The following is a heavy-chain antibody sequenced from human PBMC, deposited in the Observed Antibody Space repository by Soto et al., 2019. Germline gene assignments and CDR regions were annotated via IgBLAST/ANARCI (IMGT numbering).Heavy chain of an antibody. J-gene: IGHJ4*02. CDR1: GFTFSNYA. CDR3: AKLMGGPYAPGDY. D-gene: IGHD2-8*01. V-gene: IGHV3-23*01. Sequence: EVQLLESGGGLVQPGGSLRLSCAASGFTFSNYAMTWVRQAPGKGLEWVSKLDGRPATTYSADSVKGRFAISRDNSKNTLYLQMSGLRAEDTAVYYCAKLMGGPYAPGDYGAQGTLVTVSS. CDR2: LDGRPATT.